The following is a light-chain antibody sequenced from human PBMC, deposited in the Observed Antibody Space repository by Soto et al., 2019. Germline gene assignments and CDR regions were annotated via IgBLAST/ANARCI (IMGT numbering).Light chain of an antibody. CDR3: QQYGSSPLT. Sequence: EIVLTQSPGTLSLSPGERATLSCRASQSVSSSYLAWYQQKPGQAPRLLIYGASSRATGIPDRFSGSGSGTDFTLTISRLEPEDFAVYXXQQYGSSPLTFGQGTKVEIK. CDR1: QSVSSSY. CDR2: GAS. V-gene: IGKV3-20*01. J-gene: IGKJ1*01.